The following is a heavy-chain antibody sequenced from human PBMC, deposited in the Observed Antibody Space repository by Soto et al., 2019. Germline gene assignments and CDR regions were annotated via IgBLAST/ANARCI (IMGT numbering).Heavy chain of an antibody. CDR1: GGSISSGGYY. Sequence: SETLSLTCTVSGGSISSGGYYWSWIRQHPGKGLEWIGYIYYSGSTYYNPSLKSRVTISVDTSKNQFSLKLSSVTAADTAVYYCASSYSGYDYAFDYWGQGTLVTVSS. CDR2: IYYSGST. V-gene: IGHV4-31*03. J-gene: IGHJ4*02. CDR3: ASSYSGYDYAFDY. D-gene: IGHD5-12*01.